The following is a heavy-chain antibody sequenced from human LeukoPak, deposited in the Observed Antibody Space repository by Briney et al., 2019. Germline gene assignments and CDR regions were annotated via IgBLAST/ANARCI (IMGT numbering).Heavy chain of an antibody. D-gene: IGHD2-2*01. CDR3: ARGSPRGYCSSTSCYPFFDY. V-gene: IGHV1-2*02. J-gene: IGHJ4*02. CDR1: GYTFTAYY. Sequence: GASVKVSCKASGYTFTAYYMHWLRQAPGQGLEWMGWINPNSGGTNFARKFQGRVTMTRDTSISTAYMELSRLRSDDTAVYNCARGSPRGYCSSTSCYPFFDYWGQGTLVTVSS. CDR2: INPNSGGT.